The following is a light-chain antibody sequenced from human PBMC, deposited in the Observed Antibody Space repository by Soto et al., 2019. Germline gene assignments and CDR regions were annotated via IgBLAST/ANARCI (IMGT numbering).Light chain of an antibody. J-gene: IGKJ2*01. CDR2: DAS. V-gene: IGKV3-11*01. CDR1: QSISNY. CDR3: LQRGNWPLYT. Sequence: EIVLTQSPATLSLSPGERATLSCRASQSISNYLAWYQQKPGQAPRLLIYDASNRATGIPARFTGSGSKTDFTLTISSLEPEDFAVYYCLQRGNWPLYTFGQGTKLEIK.